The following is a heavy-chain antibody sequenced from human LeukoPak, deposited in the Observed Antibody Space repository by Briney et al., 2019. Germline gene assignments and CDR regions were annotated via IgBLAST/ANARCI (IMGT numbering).Heavy chain of an antibody. CDR3: ARGDDSSGFYFDY. J-gene: IGHJ4*02. CDR1: GGSFSGHY. V-gene: IGHV4-34*01. Sequence: SETLSLTCAVYGGSFSGHYWSWIRQPPGKGLEWIGEINHSGSTNYNPSLKSRVTISVDTSKNQFSLKLSSVTAADTAVYYCARGDDSSGFYFDYWGQGTLVTVSS. CDR2: INHSGST. D-gene: IGHD3-22*01.